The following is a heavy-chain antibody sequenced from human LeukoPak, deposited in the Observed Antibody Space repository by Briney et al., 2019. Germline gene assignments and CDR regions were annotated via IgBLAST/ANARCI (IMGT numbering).Heavy chain of an antibody. CDR1: GYTFTSYW. D-gene: IGHD6-13*01. CDR2: IYPGDSDT. V-gene: IGHV5-51*01. CDR3: ASLEGSSTWYYFDY. Sequence: GESLKISCKASGYTFTSYWIGWGRQVPGKGLEWMGIIYPGDSDTRYSPSFEGQVTMSADKSINTAYLQWTRLKASDTAMYYCASLEGSSTWYYFDYWGQGTLVTVSS. J-gene: IGHJ4*02.